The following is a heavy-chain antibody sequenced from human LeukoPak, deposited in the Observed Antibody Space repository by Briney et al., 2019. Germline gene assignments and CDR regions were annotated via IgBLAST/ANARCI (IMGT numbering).Heavy chain of an antibody. CDR3: ARERKYSSSDNEFDP. Sequence: PSETLSLTCTVSGGSISSSSYYWGWIRQPPGKGLEWIGSIYYSGSTYYNPSLKSRVTISVDTSKNQFSLKLSSVTAADTAVYYCARERKYSSSDNEFDPWGQGTLVTVSS. V-gene: IGHV4-39*07. D-gene: IGHD6-13*01. J-gene: IGHJ5*02. CDR1: GGSISSSSYY. CDR2: IYYSGST.